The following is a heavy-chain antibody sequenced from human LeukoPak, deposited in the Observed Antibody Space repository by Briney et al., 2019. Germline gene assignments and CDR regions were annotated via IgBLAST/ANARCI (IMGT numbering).Heavy chain of an antibody. CDR3: ARLEYCTSSSCYSLRY. D-gene: IGHD2-2*02. Sequence: GGSLRLSCAASGFTFSSYWMSWVRQAPGKGLEWVANINHDGSERYYVDSVKGRFTISRDNAKESLYLQMNSLRAEDTAVYYCARLEYCTSSSCYSLRYWGQGTLVTVSS. V-gene: IGHV3-7*01. CDR2: INHDGSER. CDR1: GFTFSSYW. J-gene: IGHJ4*02.